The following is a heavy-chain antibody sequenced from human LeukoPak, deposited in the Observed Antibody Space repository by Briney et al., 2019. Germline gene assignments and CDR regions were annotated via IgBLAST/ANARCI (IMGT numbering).Heavy chain of an antibody. CDR1: GGSISSDY. J-gene: IGHJ5*02. CDR3: AASTGTIYTWFDP. V-gene: IGHV4-59*01. CDR2: IDNSGNT. D-gene: IGHD1-1*01. Sequence: SETLSLTCTVSGGSISSDYWSWIRQPPGKGLEWIGYIDNSGNTNYNPSLKSRVTISVGTPKNQFSLRLGSVTAADTAVYYCAASTGTIYTWFDPWGQGTLVTVSS.